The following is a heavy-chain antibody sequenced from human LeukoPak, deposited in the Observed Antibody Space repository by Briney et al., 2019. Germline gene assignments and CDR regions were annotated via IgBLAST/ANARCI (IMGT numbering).Heavy chain of an antibody. D-gene: IGHD1-26*01. CDR1: GFTFSSYA. Sequence: QPGGSLRLSCAASGFTFSSYAMSWVRQAPGKGLEWVSAISGSGGSTYYADSVKGRFTISRDNSKSTLYLQMSSLRAEDTAVYYCASSGTSVLGFYWGQGTLVTVSS. CDR2: ISGSGGST. J-gene: IGHJ4*02. V-gene: IGHV3-23*01. CDR3: ASSGTSVLGFY.